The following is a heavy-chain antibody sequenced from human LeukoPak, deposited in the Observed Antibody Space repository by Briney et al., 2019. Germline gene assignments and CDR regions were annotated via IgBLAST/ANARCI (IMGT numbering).Heavy chain of an antibody. J-gene: IGHJ4*02. CDR3: AKAFSQGFLSPEY. Sequence: GRSLRLSCAASGFTFSSYGMHWVRQAPGKGLEWVAVISYDGSNKNYADSVKGRFTISRDNSKNTLYLQMNSLRAEDTAVYYCAKAFSQGFLSPEYWGQGTLVTVSS. CDR1: GFTFSSYG. D-gene: IGHD2/OR15-2a*01. V-gene: IGHV3-30*18. CDR2: ISYDGSNK.